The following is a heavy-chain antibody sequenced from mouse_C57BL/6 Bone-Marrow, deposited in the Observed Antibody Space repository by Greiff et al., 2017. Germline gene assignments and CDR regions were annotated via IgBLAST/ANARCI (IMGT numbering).Heavy chain of an antibody. D-gene: IGHD3-2*02. Sequence: VQLVVSGAELARPGASVKLSCKASGYTFTSYGISWVKQRTGQGLEWIGEIYPRSGNTYYNEKFKGKATLTADKSSSTAYMELRSLTSEDSAVYFCASGGQLRLPFAYWGQGTLVTVSA. CDR2: IYPRSGNT. V-gene: IGHV1-81*01. CDR3: ASGGQLRLPFAY. CDR1: GYTFTSYG. J-gene: IGHJ3*01.